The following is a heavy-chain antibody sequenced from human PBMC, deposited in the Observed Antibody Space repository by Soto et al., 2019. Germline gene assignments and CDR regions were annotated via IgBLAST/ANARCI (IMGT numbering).Heavy chain of an antibody. CDR3: ARDLPYGSGFPFDS. V-gene: IGHV6-1*01. CDR1: GDSVSSNDAT. J-gene: IGHJ4*01. CDR2: TYYRSKWYN. Sequence: PSQTLSLTCVISGDSVSSNDATWDWIRQSPSRGLEWLGRTYYRSKWYNDYAVSVKSRITINPDTSKNQFSLQLNSVTPEDTAVYYCARDLPYGSGFPFDSWGHGTLVTVSS. D-gene: IGHD3-10*01.